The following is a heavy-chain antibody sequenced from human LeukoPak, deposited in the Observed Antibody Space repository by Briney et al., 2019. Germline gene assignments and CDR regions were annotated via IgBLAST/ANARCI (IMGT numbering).Heavy chain of an antibody. D-gene: IGHD4-17*01. CDR2: IYSGTT. V-gene: IGHV3-53*01. CDR1: GFTVSANS. CDR3: AKGYYGDYAGFDY. J-gene: IGHJ4*02. Sequence: GGSLRLSCTVSGFTVSANSMSWVRQAPGKGLEWVSFIYSGTTHYSDSVKGRFTISRDNSKNTLYLQMNSLRAEDTAVYYCAKGYYGDYAGFDYWGQGTLVTVSS.